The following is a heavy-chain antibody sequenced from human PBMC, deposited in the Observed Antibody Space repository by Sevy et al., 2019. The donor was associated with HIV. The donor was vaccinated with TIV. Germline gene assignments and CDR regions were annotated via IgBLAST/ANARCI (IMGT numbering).Heavy chain of an antibody. CDR1: GFTFSTYN. J-gene: IGHJ4*02. D-gene: IGHD3-10*01. CDR3: ARDRTYGSFIDY. Sequence: SLRLSCAASGFTFSTYNMNWVRQAPGKGLEWVSSIWSSSSYIYYADSVKGRFTISRDNAKNSLYLQMNSLKVEDTAVYYCARDRTYGSFIDYWGQGTLVTVSS. CDR2: IWSSSSYI. V-gene: IGHV3-21*01.